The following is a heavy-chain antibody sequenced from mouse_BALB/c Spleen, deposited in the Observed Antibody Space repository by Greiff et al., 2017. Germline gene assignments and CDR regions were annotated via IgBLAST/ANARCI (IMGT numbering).Heavy chain of an antibody. CDR1: GFTFSSFG. J-gene: IGHJ2*01. V-gene: IGHV5-17*02. Sequence: EVKVEESGGGLVQPGGSRKLSCAASGFTFSSFGMHWVRQAPEKGLEWVAYISSGSSTIYYADTVKGRFTISRDNPKNTLFLQMTSLRSEDTAMYYCARGGWLLPFDYWGQGTTLTVSS. CDR3: ARGGWLLPFDY. CDR2: ISSGSSTI. D-gene: IGHD2-3*01.